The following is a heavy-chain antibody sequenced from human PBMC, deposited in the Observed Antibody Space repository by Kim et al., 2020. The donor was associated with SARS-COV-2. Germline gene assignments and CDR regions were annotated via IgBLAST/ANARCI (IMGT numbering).Heavy chain of an antibody. CDR1: GFTFSNAW. CDR3: TSDVGVYCGDDCYSRV. CDR2: IKSRSNGGTT. V-gene: IGHV3-15*01. J-gene: IGHJ6*02. D-gene: IGHD2-21*02. Sequence: GGSLRLSCAASGFTFSNAWMNWVRQAPGKGLEWVGRIKSRSNGGTTGYAAPGKSSFTISRDDSKNTLYVQMSSLKTEETAVYYCTSDVGVYCGDDCYSRVWGLGTMVTVSS.